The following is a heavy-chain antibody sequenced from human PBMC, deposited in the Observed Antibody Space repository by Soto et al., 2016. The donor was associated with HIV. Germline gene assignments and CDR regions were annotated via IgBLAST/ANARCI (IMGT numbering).Heavy chain of an antibody. V-gene: IGHV3-73*01. CDR1: GFTFSDSA. CDR2: IRSKTNSYAT. Sequence: EVQLVESGGGLVQPGGSLKLSCAASGFTFSDSAIHWVRQASGKGLEWVGRIRSKTNSYATTYAASVKGRFTISRDDSKNTAYPQMNSLKTEDTAMYYCTRMTTMAVDYWGQGTLVTVSS. CDR3: TRMTTMAVDY. J-gene: IGHJ4*02. D-gene: IGHD4-4*01.